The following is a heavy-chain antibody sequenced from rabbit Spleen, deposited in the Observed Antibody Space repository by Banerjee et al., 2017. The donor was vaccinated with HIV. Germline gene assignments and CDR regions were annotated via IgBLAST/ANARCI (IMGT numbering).Heavy chain of an antibody. CDR1: GFSFSSSYY. V-gene: IGHV1S40*01. D-gene: IGHD4-1*01. J-gene: IGHJ4*01. CDR3: ARDGSGWGANFNL. CDR2: IDGGVKGTT. Sequence: QSLEESGGDLVKPGASLTLTCTASGFSFSSSYYMCWVRQAPGKGPEWIACIDGGVKGTTYYASWAKGRFAVSKTSPTTVTLQMTSLTVADMAIYFCARDGSGWGANFNLWGPGTLVTVS.